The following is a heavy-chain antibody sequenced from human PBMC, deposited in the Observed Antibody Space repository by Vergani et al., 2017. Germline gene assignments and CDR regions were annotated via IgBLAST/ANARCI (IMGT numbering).Heavy chain of an antibody. V-gene: IGHV4-59*01. CDR2: IYYSGST. CDR1: GRSISSYY. J-gene: IGHJ4*02. Sequence: QVQLQESGPGLVKPSETLSLTCTVSGRSISSYYWSWIRQPPGKGLEWIGYIYYSGSTNFNPSLKSRVTIAVDTSKNQFSLKLSSVTAADTAVYYCARDLKGIAAPLWGQGTLVTVSS. CDR3: ARDLKGIAAPL. D-gene: IGHD6-13*01.